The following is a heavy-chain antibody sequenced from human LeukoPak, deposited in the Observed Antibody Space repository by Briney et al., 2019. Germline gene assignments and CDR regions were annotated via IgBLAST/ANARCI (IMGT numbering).Heavy chain of an antibody. CDR3: ASGGGYDYVWESYRFFDY. V-gene: IGHV1-18*01. J-gene: IGHJ4*02. CDR1: NYSIATYG. Sequence: GASVKVSCKTSNYSIATYGIIWVRQAPGQGLEWLGWINSNNGKTHFAQKVQGRVTMTIDTSTNTAHMELRSLNSDDTAVYYCASGGGYDYVWESYRFFDYWGQGTLVTVSS. D-gene: IGHD3-16*02. CDR2: INSNNGKT.